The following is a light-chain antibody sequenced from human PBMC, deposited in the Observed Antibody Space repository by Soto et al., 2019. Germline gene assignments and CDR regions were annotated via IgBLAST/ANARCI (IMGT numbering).Light chain of an antibody. CDR2: EVT. Sequence: QSALTQPASVSASPGQSITISCTGTSSDVGTYDDVSWYRQHPGKAPRLLIYEVTNRPSGVSNRFSGSKSGDTASLTISGLPAEDEGDYYCSSYTIGRTYVFGSGNKVTVL. CDR1: SSDVGTYDD. CDR3: SSYTIGRTYV. J-gene: IGLJ1*01. V-gene: IGLV2-14*01.